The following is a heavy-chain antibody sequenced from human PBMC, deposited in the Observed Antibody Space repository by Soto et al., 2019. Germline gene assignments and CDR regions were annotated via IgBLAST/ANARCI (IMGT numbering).Heavy chain of an antibody. CDR2: ISYDGSNK. J-gene: IGHJ4*02. Sequence: PGGSLRLSCAASGFTFSSYGMHWVRQAPGKGLEWVAVISYDGSNKYYADSVKGRFTISRDNSKNTLYLQMNSLRVEDTAVYYCAKLYVGSADYWGQGALVTVSS. CDR3: AKLYVGSADY. D-gene: IGHD1-26*01. V-gene: IGHV3-30*18. CDR1: GFTFSSYG.